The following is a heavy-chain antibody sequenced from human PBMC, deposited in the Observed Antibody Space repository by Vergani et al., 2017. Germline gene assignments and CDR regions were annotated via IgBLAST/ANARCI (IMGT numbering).Heavy chain of an antibody. CDR1: GGSVSSGSYY. CDR3: ASLYCSSTSCYPDYYFDY. V-gene: IGHV4-61*10. J-gene: IGHJ4*02. CDR2: IYTSGST. D-gene: IGHD2-2*01. Sequence: QVQLQESGPGLVKPSETLSLTCTVSGGSVSSGSYYWSWIRQPAGKGLEWIGYIYTSGSTNYNPSLKSRVTISVDTSKNQFSLKLSSVTAADTAVYYCASLYCSSTSCYPDYYFDYWGQGTLVTVSS.